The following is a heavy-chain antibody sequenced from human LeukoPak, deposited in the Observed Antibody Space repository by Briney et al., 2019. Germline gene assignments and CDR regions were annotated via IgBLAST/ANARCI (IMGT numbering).Heavy chain of an antibody. CDR3: AREQYDFWSGYRRGYYYYGMDV. V-gene: IGHV1-69*04. Sequence: VASVTVSCTASGGTFSSYAISWVRQAPGQGLEWMGRIIPILGIANYAQKFQGRVTITADKSTSTAYMELSSLRSEDTAVYYCAREQYDFWSGYRRGYYYYGMDVWGQGTTVTVSS. CDR1: GGTFSSYA. J-gene: IGHJ6*02. CDR2: IIPILGIA. D-gene: IGHD3-3*01.